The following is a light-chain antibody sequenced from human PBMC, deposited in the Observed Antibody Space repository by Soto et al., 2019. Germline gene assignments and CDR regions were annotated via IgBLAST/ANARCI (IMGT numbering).Light chain of an antibody. CDR2: KAS. CDR1: QSISSW. V-gene: IGKV1-5*03. CDR3: QQYNSYSIT. J-gene: IGKJ3*01. Sequence: DIQMTQSPSTLSASVGDRVTITCRASQSISSWLAWYQQKPGKAPKLLIYKASSLESGVQSRFSGSGSGTEFALTISSLQPDDFATYSCQQYNSYSITFGPGTKVDIK.